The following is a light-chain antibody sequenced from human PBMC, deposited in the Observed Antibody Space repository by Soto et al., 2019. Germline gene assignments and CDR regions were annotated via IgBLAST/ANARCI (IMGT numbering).Light chain of an antibody. CDR3: ISYTTTGALV. J-gene: IGLJ2*01. V-gene: IGLV2-14*01. CDR2: EVS. Sequence: QSVLTQPASVSGSPGQSITISCTGTIYDVGAYHYVSWYQQFHGKAPKLILYEVSNRPSGISNRFSGFRSGSTASLTVSGLQPEDDAHYYCISYTTTGALVFGGGTKLTVL. CDR1: IYDVGAYHY.